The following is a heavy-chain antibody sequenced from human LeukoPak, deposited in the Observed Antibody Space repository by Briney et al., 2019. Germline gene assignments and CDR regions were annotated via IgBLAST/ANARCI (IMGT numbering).Heavy chain of an antibody. J-gene: IGHJ4*02. CDR1: GGSFSGYY. Sequence: SETLSLTCAVYGGSFSGYYWSWIRQPPGKGLEWIGEINHIGSTNYNPSLKSRVTVSVDTSKNQFSLKLSSVTAADTAVYYCARGGDIVVVVAAKRFDYWGQGTLVTVSS. CDR3: ARGGDIVVVVAAKRFDY. D-gene: IGHD2-15*01. V-gene: IGHV4-34*01. CDR2: INHIGST.